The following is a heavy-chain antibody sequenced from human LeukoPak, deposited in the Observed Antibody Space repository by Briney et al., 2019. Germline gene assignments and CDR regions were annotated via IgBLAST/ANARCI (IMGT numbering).Heavy chain of an antibody. V-gene: IGHV1-2*02. CDR3: ARARVRGSGWPGMYYYYYGMDV. CDR2: INPNSGGT. D-gene: IGHD6-19*01. Sequence: ASVKVSCKASGYTFTGYYMHWVRQAPGQGLEWMGWINPNSGGTNYAQKFQGRVTMTRDTSISIAYMELSRLRSDDTAVYYCARARVRGSGWPGMYYYYYGMDVWGQGTTVTVSS. J-gene: IGHJ6*02. CDR1: GYTFTGYY.